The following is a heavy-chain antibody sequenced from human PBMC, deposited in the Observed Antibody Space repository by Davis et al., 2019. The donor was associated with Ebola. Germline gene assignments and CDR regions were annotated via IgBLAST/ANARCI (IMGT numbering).Heavy chain of an antibody. CDR2: VSAANGIT. CDR3: ARNGRAYGSSWYGWFDT. V-gene: IGHV1-3*01. Sequence: ASVKVSCKASGYSFSSYVIHWVRQAPGQRLEWMGWVSAANGITKYSERLQGRVTITRDTSASTVYMELTSLTSEDTAFYYCARNGRAYGSSWYGWFDTWGQGTLVTVSS. J-gene: IGHJ5*02. D-gene: IGHD6-13*01. CDR1: GYSFSSYV.